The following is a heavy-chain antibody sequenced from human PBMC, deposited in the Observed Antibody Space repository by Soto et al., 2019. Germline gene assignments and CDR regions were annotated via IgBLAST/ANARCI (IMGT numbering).Heavy chain of an antibody. Sequence: SVKVSCKASGGTFSSYTISWVRQAPGQGLEWMGRIIPILGIANYAQKFQGRVTITADKSTSTAYMELSSLRSEDTAVYYCAREDCSGGSCYPAEYFQHWGQGTLVPVSS. V-gene: IGHV1-69*04. D-gene: IGHD2-15*01. CDR3: AREDCSGGSCYPAEYFQH. CDR2: IIPILGIA. CDR1: GGTFSSYT. J-gene: IGHJ1*01.